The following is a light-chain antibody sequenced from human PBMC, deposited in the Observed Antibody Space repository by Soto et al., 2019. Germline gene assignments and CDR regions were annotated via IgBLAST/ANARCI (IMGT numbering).Light chain of an antibody. Sequence: VLTXAPSASATPGQRVTISCSGGRSNIGTNTVNWYQQLPGMAPKLLIYNKNQRPSGVPDRFSGSKSGTSASLAISGLQSEDEADYYCAAWDDSLHGYVFGTGTKVTVL. J-gene: IGLJ1*01. V-gene: IGLV1-44*01. CDR3: AAWDDSLHGYV. CDR1: RSNIGTNT. CDR2: NKN.